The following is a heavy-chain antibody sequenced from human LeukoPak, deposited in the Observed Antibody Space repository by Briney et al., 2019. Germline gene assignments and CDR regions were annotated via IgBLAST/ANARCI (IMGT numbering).Heavy chain of an antibody. CDR2: IYPGDSDT. Sequence: GESLKISCKGSGYSFPTYWIGWVRQMPGKGLEWMGIIYPGDSDTRYNPSFQGQVTISADKSITTAYLQWRGLKASDTAIYYCARHGAGTAYYYYYMDVWGKGTTVTVSS. CDR3: ARHGAGTAYYYYYMDV. V-gene: IGHV5-51*01. D-gene: IGHD1-1*01. J-gene: IGHJ6*03. CDR1: GYSFPTYW.